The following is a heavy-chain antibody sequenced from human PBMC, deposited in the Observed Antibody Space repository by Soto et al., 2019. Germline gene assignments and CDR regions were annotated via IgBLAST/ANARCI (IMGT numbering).Heavy chain of an antibody. D-gene: IGHD3-3*01. V-gene: IGHV4-59*01. CDR3: ARAGGYDFWSGYYTAIDY. Sequence: SETLSLTCTVSGGSISSYYWSWIRQPPGKGLEWIGYIYYSGSTNYNPSHKSRVTISVDTSKNQFSLKLSSVTAADTAVYYCARAGGYDFWSGYYTAIDYWGQGTLVTVSS. CDR1: GGSISSYY. CDR2: IYYSGST. J-gene: IGHJ4*02.